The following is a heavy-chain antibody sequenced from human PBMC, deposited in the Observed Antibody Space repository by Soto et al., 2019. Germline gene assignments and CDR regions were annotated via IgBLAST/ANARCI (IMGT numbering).Heavy chain of an antibody. J-gene: IGHJ5*02. CDR1: GGSFSGYY. V-gene: IGHV4-34*01. Sequence: SETLSLTCAVYGGSFSGYYWSWIRQPPGKGLEWIGEINHSGSTNYNPTLKSRVTISVDTSKNQFSLKLRSVTAADTAVYDCARWGDCSGGSCSRGWFDPWGQGTLVTVSS. CDR3: ARWGDCSGGSCSRGWFDP. CDR2: INHSGST. D-gene: IGHD2-15*01.